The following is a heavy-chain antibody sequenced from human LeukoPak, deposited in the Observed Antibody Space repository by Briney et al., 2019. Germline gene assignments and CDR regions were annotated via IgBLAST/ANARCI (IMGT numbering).Heavy chain of an antibody. J-gene: IGHJ5*02. D-gene: IGHD2-15*01. V-gene: IGHV1-8*01. CDR1: GYTFTSYD. Sequence: EASVKVSCKASGYTFTSYDINWVRQATGQGLEWTGWMNPNSGNTGYAQKFQGRVTMTRNTSISTAYMELSSLRSEDTAVYYCARAIGYCSGGSCHGGYWFDPWGQGTLVTVSS. CDR2: MNPNSGNT. CDR3: ARAIGYCSGGSCHGGYWFDP.